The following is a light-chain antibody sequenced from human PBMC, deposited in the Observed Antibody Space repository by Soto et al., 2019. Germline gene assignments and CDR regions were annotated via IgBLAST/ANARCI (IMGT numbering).Light chain of an antibody. CDR2: DAS. J-gene: IGKJ5*01. CDR1: QNVGSL. CDR3: HGRTNWRIT. Sequence: ESVLTQSPATLSLSPGERATLSCRASQNVGSLLAWSQQKPGQAPRLLIYDASNRAAGVPARFSGSGSGTDFTLTISSLEPEDFAIYYCHGRTNWRITFGQGTRLDI. V-gene: IGKV3-11*01.